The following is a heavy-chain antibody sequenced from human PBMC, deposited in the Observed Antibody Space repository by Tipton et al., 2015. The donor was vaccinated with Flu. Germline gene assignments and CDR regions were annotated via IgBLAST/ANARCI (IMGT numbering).Heavy chain of an antibody. V-gene: IGHV4-34*01. Sequence: LRLSCAVYGGSFSGYYWSWIRQPPGKGLEWIGEINHSGSTNYNPSLKSRVIISVDTSKNQFSLKATSLTAADTAIYYCARKVTKSHHSLNYIDYWGQGTLVTVSS. CDR1: GGSFSGYY. J-gene: IGHJ4*02. CDR2: INHSGST. D-gene: IGHD2-21*02. CDR3: ARKVTKSHHSLNYIDY.